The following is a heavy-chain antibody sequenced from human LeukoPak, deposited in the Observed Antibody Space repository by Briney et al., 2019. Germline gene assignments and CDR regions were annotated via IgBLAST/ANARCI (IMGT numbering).Heavy chain of an antibody. J-gene: IGHJ4*02. CDR2: ISSAGSET. CDR3: ATCSGGRCYSKGFDY. Sequence: SGGSLRLSCAASGFTFSSYWMHCVRQAPGKGRVWVSCISSAGSETRYADSVKGRFTISRDNAKNTLYLQMNSLTAEDTAVYYCATCSGGRCYSKGFDYWGQGTLVTVSS. D-gene: IGHD2-15*01. CDR1: GFTFSSYW. V-gene: IGHV3-74*01.